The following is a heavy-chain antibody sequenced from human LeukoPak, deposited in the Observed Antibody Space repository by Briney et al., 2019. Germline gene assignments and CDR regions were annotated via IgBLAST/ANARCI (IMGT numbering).Heavy chain of an antibody. Sequence: PGGSLRLSCAASGLTFSNYGMHWVRQAPGKGLEWVAFIRYDGRNKHYADSVKGRFTISRDNSKNTLYLQMNSLNSLRAEDTAVYYCAKANDYGDYGGFDSWGQGTLVTVSS. D-gene: IGHD4-17*01. V-gene: IGHV3-30*02. CDR2: IRYDGRNK. J-gene: IGHJ4*02. CDR3: AKANDYGDYGGFDS. CDR1: GLTFSNYG.